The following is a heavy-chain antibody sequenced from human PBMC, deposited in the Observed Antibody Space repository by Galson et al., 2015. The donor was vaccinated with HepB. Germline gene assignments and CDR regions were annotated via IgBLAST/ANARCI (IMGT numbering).Heavy chain of an antibody. J-gene: IGHJ4*02. Sequence: SLRLSCAASGFTFSTYAMHWVRQAPGKGLEWVAFIRHDGSNEWYADSVKGRFTISRDNSKNTLYLQMISLRTEDTAVYYCAKDGVHYDLDYWGQGTLVTVSS. CDR3: AKDGVHYDLDY. CDR1: GFTFSTYA. CDR2: IRHDGSNE. D-gene: IGHD3-22*01. V-gene: IGHV3-30*02.